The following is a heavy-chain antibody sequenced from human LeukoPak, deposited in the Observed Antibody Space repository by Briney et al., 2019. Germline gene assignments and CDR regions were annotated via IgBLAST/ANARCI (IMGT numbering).Heavy chain of an antibody. CDR1: GGTFSIYA. CDR2: IIVIFGTA. D-gene: IGHD6-19*01. J-gene: IGHJ6*02. Sequence: ASGSVSCKASGGTFSIYAISWVRQAPGQGLEWMGGIIVIFGTANDEQKSQGRVTITADESTSTAYMELSSLRSEDTAVYYCARAARGWDNPRGHYYYYGMDVWGQGTTVTVSS. V-gene: IGHV1-69*13. CDR3: ARAARGWDNPRGHYYYYGMDV.